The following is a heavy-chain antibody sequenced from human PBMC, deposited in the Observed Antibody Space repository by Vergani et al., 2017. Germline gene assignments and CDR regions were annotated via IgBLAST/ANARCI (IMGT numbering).Heavy chain of an antibody. V-gene: IGHV1-2*02. J-gene: IGHJ4*02. CDR2: INPNSGGT. Sequence: QVQLVQSGAEVKKPGASVKVSCKASGYTFTGYYMHWVRQAPGQGLEWMGWINPNSGGTNYAQKFQGRVTMTRDTSTSTVYMELSSLRSEDTAVYYCAKDLGLWFGELEPDYWGQGTLVTVSS. CDR3: AKDLGLWFGELEPDY. D-gene: IGHD3-10*01. CDR1: GYTFTGYY.